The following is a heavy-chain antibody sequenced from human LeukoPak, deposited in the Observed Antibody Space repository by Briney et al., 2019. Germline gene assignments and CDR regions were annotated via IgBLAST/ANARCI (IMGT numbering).Heavy chain of an antibody. Sequence: GGSLRLSCAASGFTFDDYGMSWVRQAPGKGLEWVSGINWNGGSTGYADSVKGRFTISRDNAKNSLYLQMNSLRAEDTALYYCARARVNYYDSSGQYYFDYWGQGTLVTVSS. CDR1: GFTFDDYG. V-gene: IGHV3-20*04. D-gene: IGHD3-22*01. CDR2: INWNGGST. J-gene: IGHJ4*02. CDR3: ARARVNYYDSSGQYYFDY.